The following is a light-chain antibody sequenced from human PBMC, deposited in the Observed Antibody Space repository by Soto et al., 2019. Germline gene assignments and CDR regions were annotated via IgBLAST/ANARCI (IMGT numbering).Light chain of an antibody. Sequence: DIPMTQSPSTLFASVGDRVTITCRASQSISSWLAWYQQKPGKAPNLLIYKASSLESGVPSRFSGSGSGTEFTLTISSLQPDDFATYYCQQYNSYSPYTFGQGTKLEIK. CDR2: KAS. CDR3: QQYNSYSPYT. CDR1: QSISSW. V-gene: IGKV1-5*03. J-gene: IGKJ2*01.